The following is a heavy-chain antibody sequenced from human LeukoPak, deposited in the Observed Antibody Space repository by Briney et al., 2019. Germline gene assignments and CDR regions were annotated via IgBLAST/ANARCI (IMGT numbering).Heavy chain of an antibody. Sequence: PGRSLRLSCAASGFAFSDYSMNWVRQAPGKGLEWVSYISSSDNTIHYADSVKGRFTISRDNAKNSLYLEMNSLGDEDTAVYYCARVHRGYSYGRLDYWGQGTLVTVSS. J-gene: IGHJ4*02. D-gene: IGHD5-18*01. CDR2: ISSSDNTI. CDR1: GFAFSDYS. CDR3: ARVHRGYSYGRLDY. V-gene: IGHV3-48*02.